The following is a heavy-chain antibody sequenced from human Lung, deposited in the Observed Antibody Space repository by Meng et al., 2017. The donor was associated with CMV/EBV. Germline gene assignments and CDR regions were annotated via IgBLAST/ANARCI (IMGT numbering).Heavy chain of an antibody. CDR3: AKDMTTTYYYYGRDV. J-gene: IGHJ6*02. CDR2: IRDTGYSK. CDR1: GFTFSTFG. D-gene: IGHD4-11*01. Sequence: GESLKISCAASGFTFSTFGIHWVRQAPGKGLEWVAFIRDTGYSKYYADSVKGRFTISRDNSKNTLYLQMDSLRAEDTAVYYCAKDMTTTYYYYGRDVWGQGTXVTVSS. V-gene: IGHV3-30*02.